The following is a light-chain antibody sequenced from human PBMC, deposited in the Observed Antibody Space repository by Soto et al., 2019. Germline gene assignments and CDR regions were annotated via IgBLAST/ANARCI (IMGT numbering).Light chain of an antibody. Sequence: QPVLTQPASVSGSPGQSITISCTGTSSDVGAYNYVSWYQQHPGKAPKLMIFDVINRPSGVSNRFSGSKSGNTASLTISGLQAEDEADYYCSSYTSSTTLFGGGTKLTVL. CDR1: SSDVGAYNY. CDR2: DVI. V-gene: IGLV2-14*01. J-gene: IGLJ2*01. CDR3: SSYTSSTTL.